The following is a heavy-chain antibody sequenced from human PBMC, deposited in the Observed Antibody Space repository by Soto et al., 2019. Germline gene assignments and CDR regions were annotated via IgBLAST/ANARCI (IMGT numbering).Heavy chain of an antibody. CDR3: ARESSXTVTTGGGGSAKDY. J-gene: IGHJ4*02. V-gene: IGHV3-30-3*01. CDR2: ISYDGTNR. CDR1: XLXXXXYX. Sequence: QVHLVESGGGVVQPGRSLRLSCAXXXLXXXXYXMHWVRXAXXXGXEWVAFISYDGTNRCYPDSVKGRFTISRDNSKNTLYLQMNSLKTEDTAVYYCARESSXTVTTGGGGSAKDYWGQGTLVTVSS. D-gene: IGHD4-17*01.